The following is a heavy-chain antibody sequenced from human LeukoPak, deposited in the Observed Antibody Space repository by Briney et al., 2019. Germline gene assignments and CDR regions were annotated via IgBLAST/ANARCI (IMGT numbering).Heavy chain of an antibody. CDR3: ARDSTVTAFDY. V-gene: IGHV3-21*01. CDR1: GFTFSSYS. Sequence: GGSLRLSCAASGFTFSSYSMNWVRQAPGKGLEWVSSISSSSSYIYYADSVKGRFTISRDDAKNSLYLQMNSLRAEDTAVYYCARDSTVTAFDYWGQGTLVTVSS. J-gene: IGHJ4*02. D-gene: IGHD4-17*01. CDR2: ISSSSSYI.